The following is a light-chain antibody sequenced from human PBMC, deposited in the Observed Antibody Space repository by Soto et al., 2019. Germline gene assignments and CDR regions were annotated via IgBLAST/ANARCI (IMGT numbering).Light chain of an antibody. V-gene: IGLV2-11*01. Sequence: QSALTQPRSVSGSPGQSVTISCTGTSSDVGGYNYVSWYQQHPGKAPKLLLYDVSKRPSGVPDRCSGCKSGNTASLPISGLQAEDEADYYCCPYAGSYTVVFGGGTKLTVL. J-gene: IGLJ2*01. CDR3: CPYAGSYTVV. CDR1: SSDVGGYNY. CDR2: DVS.